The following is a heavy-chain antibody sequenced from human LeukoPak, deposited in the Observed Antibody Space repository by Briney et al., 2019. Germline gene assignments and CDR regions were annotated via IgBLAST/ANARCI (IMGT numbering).Heavy chain of an antibody. Sequence: SETLSLTCTVSGGSISSSSYYWGWIRQPPGKGLEWIGSIYYSGSTYYNPSLKSRVTISVDTSKNQFSLKLSSVTAADTAVYYCARQWIQLWLGAFDIWSQGTMVTVSS. CDR2: IYYSGST. CDR3: ARQWIQLWLGAFDI. V-gene: IGHV4-39*01. D-gene: IGHD5-18*01. CDR1: GGSISSSSYY. J-gene: IGHJ3*02.